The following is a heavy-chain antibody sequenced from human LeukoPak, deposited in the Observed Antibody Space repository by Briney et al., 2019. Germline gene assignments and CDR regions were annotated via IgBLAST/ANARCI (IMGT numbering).Heavy chain of an antibody. J-gene: IGHJ4*02. CDR3: ARGTLYRGWSYYLDF. D-gene: IGHD6-19*01. CDR1: GGSFSGYY. CDR2: INHSGNT. V-gene: IGHV4-34*01. Sequence: PSETLSLTCAVYGGSFSGYYWSWIRQPPGKGLEWIGEINHSGNTNYNPSLKSRVTISVDTSKNQFSLKLSSVTAADTAMYYCARGTLYRGWSYYLDFWGQGSQVTVSS.